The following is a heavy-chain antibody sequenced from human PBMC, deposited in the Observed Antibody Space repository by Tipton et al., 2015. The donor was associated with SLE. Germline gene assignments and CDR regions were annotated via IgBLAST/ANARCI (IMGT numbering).Heavy chain of an antibody. D-gene: IGHD5-12*01. CDR2: IWYDGSNK. CDR3: ASGRPTPDY. Sequence: SLRLSCAASGFTFSSYGMHWVRQAPGKGLEWVAVIWYDGSNKYYADSVKGRFTISRDNAKNSLYLQMNSLRAEDTAVYYCASGRPTPDYWGQGTLVTVSS. CDR1: GFTFSSYG. J-gene: IGHJ4*02. V-gene: IGHV3-33*03.